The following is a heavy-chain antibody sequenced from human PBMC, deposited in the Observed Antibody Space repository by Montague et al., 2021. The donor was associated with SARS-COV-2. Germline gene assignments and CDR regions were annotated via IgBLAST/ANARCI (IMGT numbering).Heavy chain of an antibody. CDR1: GFTFSSYA. J-gene: IGHJ4*02. D-gene: IGHD4-17*01. CDR2: ISGSGGST. Sequence: SLRLSCAASGFTFSSYAMSWVRQASGKGLEWVSAISGSGGSTYYADSVKGRFTISRDNSKNTLYLQMNSLRAEDTAVYYCAKAGIKYDYGDFFDYWGQGTLVTVSS. CDR3: AKAGIKYDYGDFFDY. V-gene: IGHV3-23*01.